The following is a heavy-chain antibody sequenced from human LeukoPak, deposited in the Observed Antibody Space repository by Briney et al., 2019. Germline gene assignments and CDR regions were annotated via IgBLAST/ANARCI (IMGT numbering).Heavy chain of an antibody. D-gene: IGHD6-19*01. J-gene: IGHJ4*02. CDR3: ARGRVAGRGDSPDEV. Sequence: KASETLSLTCTVSGGSISSYYWSWIRQPPGKGLEWIGYIYYSGSTNYNPSLKSRVTISVDTSKNQFSLKLSSVTAADTAVYYCARGRVAGRGDSPDEVWGQGTLVTVSS. V-gene: IGHV4-59*01. CDR1: GGSISSYY. CDR2: IYYSGST.